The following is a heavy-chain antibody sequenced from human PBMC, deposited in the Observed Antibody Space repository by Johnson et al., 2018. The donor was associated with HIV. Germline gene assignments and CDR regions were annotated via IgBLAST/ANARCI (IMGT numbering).Heavy chain of an antibody. CDR2: ISYDGSNK. CDR1: GFTFSSYA. V-gene: IGHV3-30*04. CDR3: AREGNYYDSSSHVFDI. Sequence: QVQLVESGGGVVQPGRSLRLSCAASGFTFSSYAMHWVRQAPGKGLEWVAVISYDGSNKYYADSVKGRFTISRDNSKNTLYLQMNSLRAEDTAVYYCAREGNYYDSSSHVFDIWGQGTMVTVSS. D-gene: IGHD3-22*01. J-gene: IGHJ3*02.